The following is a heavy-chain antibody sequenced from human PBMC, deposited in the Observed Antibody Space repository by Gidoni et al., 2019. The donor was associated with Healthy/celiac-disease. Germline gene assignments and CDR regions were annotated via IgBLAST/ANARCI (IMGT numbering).Heavy chain of an antibody. J-gene: IGHJ4*02. CDR2: IYYSGST. CDR3: ASWPYGAIIDY. V-gene: IGHV4-39*07. Sequence: QLQLQESGPGLVKPSETLSLTCTVSGGSISSSSYYWGWIRQPPGKGLEWIGSIYYSGSTYYNPSLKSRVTISVDTSKNQFSLKLSSVTAADTAVYYCASWPYGAIIDYWGQGTLVTVSS. CDR1: GGSISSSSYY. D-gene: IGHD4-17*01.